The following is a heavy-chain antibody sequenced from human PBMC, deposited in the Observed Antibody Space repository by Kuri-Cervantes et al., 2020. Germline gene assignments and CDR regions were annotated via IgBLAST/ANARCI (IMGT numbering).Heavy chain of an antibody. J-gene: IGHJ4*02. Sequence: LSLTCVASGFTFDDYAMTWVRQVPGKGLEWVSSISSSSTIYYADSVKGRFTISRDNAKNSLYLQMNSLRAEDTAVYYCARDLGSSGFDYWGQGTLVTVSS. CDR3: ARDLGSSGFDY. D-gene: IGHD6-19*01. CDR1: GFTFDDYA. V-gene: IGHV3-69-1*01. CDR2: ISSSSTI.